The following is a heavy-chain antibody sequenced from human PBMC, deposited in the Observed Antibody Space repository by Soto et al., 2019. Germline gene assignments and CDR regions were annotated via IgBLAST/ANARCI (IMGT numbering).Heavy chain of an antibody. J-gene: IGHJ6*02. V-gene: IGHV3-33*01. CDR2: IWYDGSNK. CDR1: GFTFSSSG. Sequence: QVQLVESGGGVVQPGRSLRLSCAASGFTFSSSGMHWVRQTPGKGLEWVAVIWYDGSNKYYADSVKGRFTISRDNSKNTLYLEMNRLRAEDTGVDYCARPVGPYCGGDCYSSDGMDVWGQGTTVTVSS. D-gene: IGHD2-21*02. CDR3: ARPVGPYCGGDCYSSDGMDV.